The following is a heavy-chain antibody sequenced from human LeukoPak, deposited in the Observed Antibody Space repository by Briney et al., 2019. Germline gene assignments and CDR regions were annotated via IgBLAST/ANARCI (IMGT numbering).Heavy chain of an antibody. CDR1: GFTFSSYN. V-gene: IGHV3-21*01. D-gene: IGHD3-22*01. CDR3: ARGRYYDSSGNNFDY. J-gene: IGHJ4*02. CDR2: ISSSSSYI. Sequence: PGGSLRLSCAASGFTFSSYNVNWVRQAPGKGLEWVSSISSSSSYIYYADSVKGRFTISRDNAKNSLYLQMNSLRAEDTAVYYCARGRYYDSSGNNFDYWGQGTLVTVSS.